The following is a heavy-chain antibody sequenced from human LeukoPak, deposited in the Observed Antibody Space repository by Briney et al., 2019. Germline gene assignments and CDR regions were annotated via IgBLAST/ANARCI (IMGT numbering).Heavy chain of an antibody. Sequence: GGSLRLSCAASGFTFSSYAMSWVRQAPGKGLEWVSAISGSGGSTYYADSVKGRFTISRDNSKNTLYLQMNSLRAEDTAVYYCAKGQYSAGATIFGVVSTPLDYWGQGTLSPSPQ. CDR3: AKGQYSAGATIFGVVSTPLDY. D-gene: IGHD3-3*01. V-gene: IGHV3-23*01. J-gene: IGHJ4*02. CDR1: GFTFSSYA. CDR2: ISGSGGST.